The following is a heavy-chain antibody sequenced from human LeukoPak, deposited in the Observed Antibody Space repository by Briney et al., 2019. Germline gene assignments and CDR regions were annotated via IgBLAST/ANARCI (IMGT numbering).Heavy chain of an antibody. V-gene: IGHV1-2*02. CDR3: ARVDTAMVAGGGDY. J-gene: IGHJ4*02. CDR1: GYSFTGYY. CDR2: TNPNSGGT. Sequence: ASVKVSCKASGYSFTGYYMHWVRQAPGQGLEWMGWTNPNSGGTKYAQKFKGRVTMTRDTSISTAYMELSRLRSDDTAVYYWARVDTAMVAGGGDYWGQGTLVTVSS. D-gene: IGHD5-18*01.